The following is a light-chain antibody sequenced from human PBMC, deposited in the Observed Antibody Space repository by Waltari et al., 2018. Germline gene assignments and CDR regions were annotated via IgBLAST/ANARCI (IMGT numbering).Light chain of an antibody. Sequence: NFILTQPHSVSESPGKTITLYCTRSSGSITRNYVQCYQQRPGSAPKNVIYEDDQRPSGVPDRFSGSVDRSSNSVSLTISGLETEDEADYYCQSYGDNYQLVFGGGTKLTVL. J-gene: IGLJ2*01. CDR2: EDD. CDR3: QSYGDNYQLV. CDR1: SGSITRNY. V-gene: IGLV6-57*03.